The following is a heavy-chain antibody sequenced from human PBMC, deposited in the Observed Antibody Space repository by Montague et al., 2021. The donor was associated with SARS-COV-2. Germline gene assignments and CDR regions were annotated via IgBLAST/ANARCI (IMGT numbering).Heavy chain of an antibody. V-gene: IGHV4-39*01. CDR1: GGSISSSSYY. J-gene: IGHJ5*02. CDR3: ARKEMKYSSVWSTGGNWFDP. CDR2: IYYSGST. Sequence: SETLSLTCTVSGGSISSSSYYWGWIRQPPGKGLEWIGSIYYSGSTYYNPSLKSRVIIYVDTSKNQFSLKLSSVTAADTAVYYCARKEMKYSSVWSTGGNWFDPWGQGTLVAVSS. D-gene: IGHD6-13*01.